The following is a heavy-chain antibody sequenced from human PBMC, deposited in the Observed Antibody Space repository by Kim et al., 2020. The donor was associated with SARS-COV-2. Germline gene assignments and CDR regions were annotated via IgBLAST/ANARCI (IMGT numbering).Heavy chain of an antibody. CDR1: GFTFSNAW. Sequence: GGSLRLSCAASGFTFSNAWMSWVRQAPGKGLEWVGRIKSKTDGGTTDYAAPVKGRFTISRDDSKNTLYLQMNSLKTEDTAVYYCTTAATVTTSVYYYYGMDVWGQGTTVTVSS. CDR2: IKSKTDGGTT. J-gene: IGHJ6*02. D-gene: IGHD4-17*01. CDR3: TTAATVTTSVYYYYGMDV. V-gene: IGHV3-15*01.